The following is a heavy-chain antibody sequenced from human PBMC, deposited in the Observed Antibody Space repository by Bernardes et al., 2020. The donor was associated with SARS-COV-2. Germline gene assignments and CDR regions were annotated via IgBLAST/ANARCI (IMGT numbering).Heavy chain of an antibody. CDR2: IYYSGST. CDR3: ARDLSHLVRRGFDL. D-gene: IGHD3-10*01. J-gene: IGHJ2*01. CDR1: GGSIGSYY. V-gene: IGHV4-59*01. Sequence: ETLSLTCTVSGGSIGSYYWAWIRQSPGKGLEWIGYIYYSGSTNYNPSLKSRVTISVDRSQNQFSLNLSSVTPADTAVYYCARDLSHLVRRGFDLWGRGTLVTVSS.